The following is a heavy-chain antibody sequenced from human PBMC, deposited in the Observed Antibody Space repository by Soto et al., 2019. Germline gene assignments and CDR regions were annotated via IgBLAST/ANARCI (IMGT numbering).Heavy chain of an antibody. V-gene: IGHV1-18*01. D-gene: IGHD5-18*01. CDR3: ARERSGYSYGDY. CDR1: GYTFTSYG. J-gene: IGHJ4*02. CDR2: VNIYKGNT. Sequence: QVQLVQSGAEVKKPGASVKVSCKASGYTFTSYGINWVRQAPGQGLEWMGWVNIYKGNTNYAQKLQGRVTMTTDTSTSTAYLELRSLRADDTAVYYCARERSGYSYGDYWGQGTQVTVSS.